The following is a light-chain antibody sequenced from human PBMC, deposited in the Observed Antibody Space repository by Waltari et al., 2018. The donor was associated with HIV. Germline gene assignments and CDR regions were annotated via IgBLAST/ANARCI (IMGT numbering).Light chain of an antibody. CDR3: QELFT. CDR2: DAS. CDR1: QGVRSY. J-gene: IGKJ3*01. Sequence: DIQLTQSPSFVSASVGYRVTITCRASQGVRSYIAWYQQKPGKAPNLLAFDASTLESGVPSRFSGSASGTDFTLTISSLQPEDLATYYCQELFTFGPGTKVEIK. V-gene: IGKV1-9*01.